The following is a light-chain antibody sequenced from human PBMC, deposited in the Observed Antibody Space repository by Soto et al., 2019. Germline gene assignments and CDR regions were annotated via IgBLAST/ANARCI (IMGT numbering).Light chain of an antibody. CDR1: SSDVGSYNI. CDR3: CSYAGSSTFRV. V-gene: IGLV2-23*02. Sequence: QSVLTQPASVSGSPGQSITISCTGTSSDVGSYNIVSWYQQHPGKAPKLMIYEVSKRPSGVSDRFSGSKSGNTASLTISGLQAEDEADYYCCSYAGSSTFRVFGGGTKLTVL. CDR2: EVS. J-gene: IGLJ3*02.